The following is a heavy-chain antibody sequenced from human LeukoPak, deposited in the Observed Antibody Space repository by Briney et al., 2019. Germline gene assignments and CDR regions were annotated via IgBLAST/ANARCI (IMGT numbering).Heavy chain of an antibody. CDR3: ARGPLEYCSGGTCYSGRNWFDP. CDR1: GYTFTSYY. V-gene: IGHV1-46*01. D-gene: IGHD2-15*01. Sequence: GASVKVSCKASGYTFTSYYMHWVRQAPGQGLEWMGIINPSGGSTSYAQKFQGRVTMTRDMSTSTVYMELSSLRSEDTAAYYCARGPLEYCSGGTCYSGRNWFDPWGQGTLVTVSS. J-gene: IGHJ5*02. CDR2: INPSGGST.